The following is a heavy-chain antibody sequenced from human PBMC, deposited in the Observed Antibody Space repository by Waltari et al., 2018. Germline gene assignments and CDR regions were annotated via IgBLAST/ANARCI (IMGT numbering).Heavy chain of an antibody. CDR1: GGSISSGGYY. CDR2: NNYIGVT. CDR3: ARGENAYDSSGYTFDP. D-gene: IGHD3-22*01. Sequence: QVQLQESGPGLVKPSQTLSLTCTVSGGSISSGGYYWSWIRQHPGKGLEWIGYNNYIGVTYHNPPLKSRITISVDTAKNQFSLRLSSGTASDTAVYYCARGENAYDSSGYTFDPWGQGTLVTVSS. V-gene: IGHV4-31*03. J-gene: IGHJ5*02.